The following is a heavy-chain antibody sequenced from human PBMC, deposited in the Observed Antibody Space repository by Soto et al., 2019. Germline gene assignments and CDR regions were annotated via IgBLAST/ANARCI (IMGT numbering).Heavy chain of an antibody. D-gene: IGHD3-10*01. V-gene: IGHV2-5*02. CDR1: GFSLTTDGVG. J-gene: IGHJ4*02. CDR3: AHSRNLITEDAQVGDFDY. CDR2: IYWDDDE. Sequence: QITLKESGPTLVKPTQTLTLTCSFSGFSLTTDGVGVGWVRQPPGEALEWLALIYWDDDERYRPSLKTRLTLTKDPSKNQVVLIMTNMAPVDTATYYCAHSRNLITEDAQVGDFDYWGQGTLVTVSS.